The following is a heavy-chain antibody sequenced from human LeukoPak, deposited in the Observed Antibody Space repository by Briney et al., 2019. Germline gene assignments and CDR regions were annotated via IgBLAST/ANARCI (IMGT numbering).Heavy chain of an antibody. CDR1: GFTFDDYA. J-gene: IGHJ4*02. Sequence: GRSLRLSCAASGFTFDDYAMHWVRQAPGKGLEWVSGISWNSGSIGYADSVKGRFTISRDNAKNSLYLQMNSLRAEDMALYYCAKDLARRWWVGAIDYWGQGTLVAVSS. D-gene: IGHD1-26*01. V-gene: IGHV3-9*03. CDR3: AKDLARRWWVGAIDY. CDR2: ISWNSGSI.